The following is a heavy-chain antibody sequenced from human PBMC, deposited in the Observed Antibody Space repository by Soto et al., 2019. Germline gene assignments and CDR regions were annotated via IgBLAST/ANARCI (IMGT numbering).Heavy chain of an antibody. J-gene: IGHJ4*02. Sequence: GASVKVSCKASGYTFTGYYMHWVRQAPGQGLEWMGWINPKSGDTNYAQKFQGWVSMTRDTSISTAYMELSRLRSDDTAVYYCARLIAAAADWGQGTLVTVSS. CDR1: GYTFTGYY. D-gene: IGHD6-13*01. CDR2: INPKSGDT. CDR3: ARLIAAAAD. V-gene: IGHV1-2*04.